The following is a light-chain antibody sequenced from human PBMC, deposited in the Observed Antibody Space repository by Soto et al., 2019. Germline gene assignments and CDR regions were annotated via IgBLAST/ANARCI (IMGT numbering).Light chain of an antibody. CDR3: QQSHTNPLT. Sequence: DIQMTQSPSSLSAFVGDTVTINCRATDSIDRYLNWYQQKPGKAPKLLIFSASGLQSGVPSRFSGGGYGTEFTLTISSLQLEDFATYYCQQSHTNPLTFGGGTKVEIK. J-gene: IGKJ4*01. CDR2: SAS. CDR1: DSIDRY. V-gene: IGKV1-39*01.